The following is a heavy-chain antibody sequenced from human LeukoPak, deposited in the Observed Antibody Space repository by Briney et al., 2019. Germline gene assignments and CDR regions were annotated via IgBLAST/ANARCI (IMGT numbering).Heavy chain of an antibody. V-gene: IGHV4-34*01. Sequence: SETLSLTCAVYGGSFSGYYRSWIRQPPGKGLEWIGEINHSGSTNYNPSLKSRVTISVDTSKNQFSLKLSSVTAADTAVYYCARVIAAAGVPYYFDYWGQGTLVTVSS. CDR1: GGSFSGYY. CDR3: ARVIAAAGVPYYFDY. D-gene: IGHD6-13*01. CDR2: INHSGST. J-gene: IGHJ4*02.